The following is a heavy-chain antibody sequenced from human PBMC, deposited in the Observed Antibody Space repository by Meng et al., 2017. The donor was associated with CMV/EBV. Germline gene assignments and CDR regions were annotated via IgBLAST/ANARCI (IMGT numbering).Heavy chain of an antibody. V-gene: IGHV4-4*07. CDR1: GGSISSYY. CDR3: ARGGLYYYDSSGHFDY. CDR2: IYTSGST. D-gene: IGHD3-22*01. J-gene: IGHJ4*02. Sequence: HGHLCDACPALVTPSETLPLPCTVSGGSISSYYWSWLRQPAGKGLEWIVRIYTSGSTNYNPSLKSRVTMSVDTSQNQFSLKLSSVTAADTAVYYCARGGLYYYDSSGHFDYWGQGTLVTVSS.